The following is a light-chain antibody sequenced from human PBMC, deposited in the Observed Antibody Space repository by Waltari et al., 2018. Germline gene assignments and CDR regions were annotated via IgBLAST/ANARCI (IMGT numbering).Light chain of an antibody. Sequence: QSALTHPASVSGSAGRSVTISCTGTTSDVGAYYYVAWYQQHPGKAPKLMIYDVSNRPSGVSDRFSGSKSGNTASLIISGLQAEDEADYYCSSYTSSSLYVFGRGTKVTVL. V-gene: IGLV2-14*03. J-gene: IGLJ1*01. CDR2: DVS. CDR1: TSDVGAYYY. CDR3: SSYTSSSLYV.